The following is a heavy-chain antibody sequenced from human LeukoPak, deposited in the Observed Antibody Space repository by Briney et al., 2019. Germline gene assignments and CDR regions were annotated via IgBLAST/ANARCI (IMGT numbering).Heavy chain of an antibody. V-gene: IGHV3-73*01. CDR2: IRSKANSYAT. D-gene: IGHD5-24*01. CDR3: TGGDGYNLLHY. CDR1: GFTFSGSA. J-gene: IGHJ4*02. Sequence: GGSLRLSCAASGFTFSGSAMHWVRQASGKGLEWVGRIRSKANSYATAYAASVKGRFTISRDDSKNTAHLQMNSLKTEDTAVYYCTGGDGYNLLHYWGQGTLVTVSS.